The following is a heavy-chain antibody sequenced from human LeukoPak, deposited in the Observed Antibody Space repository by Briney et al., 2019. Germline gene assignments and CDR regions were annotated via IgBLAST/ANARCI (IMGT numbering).Heavy chain of an antibody. J-gene: IGHJ4*02. D-gene: IGHD3-22*01. CDR2: ISAYNGNT. Sequence: ASVKVSCQASGYTFTSYGISWVRQAPGQGLEWMGWISAYNGNTNYAQKLQGRVTMTTDTSTSTAYMELRSLRSDDTAVYYCARDPTVYYDSSGLTPFDYWGQGTLVTVSS. V-gene: IGHV1-18*01. CDR3: ARDPTVYYDSSGLTPFDY. CDR1: GYTFTSYG.